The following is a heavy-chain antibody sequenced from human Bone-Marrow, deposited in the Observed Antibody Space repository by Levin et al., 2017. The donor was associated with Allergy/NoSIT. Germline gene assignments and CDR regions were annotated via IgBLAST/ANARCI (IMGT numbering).Heavy chain of an antibody. CDR1: GYTFATYW. V-gene: IGHV5-51*01. CDR3: ARQPRIVGAHDTFDI. CDR2: IFPNDADT. D-gene: IGHD1-26*01. Sequence: GESLKISCQGSGYTFATYWIGWVRQMPGKGLEWMGIIFPNDADTRYNPSFQGHVTISADKSIDTAYLQWSSLKASDTAMYYCARQPRIVGAHDTFDIWGQGTMVTLSS. J-gene: IGHJ3*02.